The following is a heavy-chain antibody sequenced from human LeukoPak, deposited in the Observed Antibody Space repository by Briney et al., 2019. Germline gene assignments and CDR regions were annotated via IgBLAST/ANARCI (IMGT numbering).Heavy chain of an antibody. J-gene: IGHJ4*02. CDR3: ARHERVTMIVD. V-gene: IGHV4-59*08. Sequence: SETLSLTCTVSGGSISSYYWSWIRQPTGKGLEWIGYIYYSGSTNYNPSLKSRVTISVDTSKNQFSLKLSSVTAADTAVYYCARHERVTMIVDWGQGTLVTVSS. CDR2: IYYSGST. CDR1: GGSISSYY. D-gene: IGHD3-22*01.